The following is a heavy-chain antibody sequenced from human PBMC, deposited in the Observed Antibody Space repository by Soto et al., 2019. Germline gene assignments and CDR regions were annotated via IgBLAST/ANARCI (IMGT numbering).Heavy chain of an antibody. J-gene: IGHJ4*03. Sequence: PGGSLRLSCAASGFTFNIYGMHWVRQAPDTGLEWVALISYDGSNQYYADSVKGRCTISRDNSRNTLFLQMNSLRADDTAVYYCAKDQASGQGSFDSCGQGTPVPVPS. V-gene: IGHV3-30*18. CDR1: GFTFNIYG. CDR3: AKDQASGQGSFDS. CDR2: ISYDGSNQ.